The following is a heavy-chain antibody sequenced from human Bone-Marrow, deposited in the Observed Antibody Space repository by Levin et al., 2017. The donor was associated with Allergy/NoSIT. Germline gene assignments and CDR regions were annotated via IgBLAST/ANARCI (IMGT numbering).Heavy chain of an antibody. CDR1: GYTFTNYD. V-gene: IGHV1-8*01. Sequence: GESLKISCKASGYTFTNYDINWVRQATGQGLEWMGRVNPKRSNTEYAEKFQGRVTMTTNTSTNTAYMELSSLSSEDTAVYYCARDYGMDVWGQGTTVTVSS. J-gene: IGHJ6*02. CDR2: VNPKRSNT. CDR3: ARDYGMDV.